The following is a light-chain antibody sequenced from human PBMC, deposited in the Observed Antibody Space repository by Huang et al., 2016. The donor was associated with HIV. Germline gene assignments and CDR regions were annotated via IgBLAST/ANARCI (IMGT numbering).Light chain of an antibody. Sequence: DIQMTQSPSSLSASVGDRVTITCRASQGIGNSLAWYQQKPEKPPRLLLYATSRLESGVPSRVSGSGSGTHYTPTITTLQPEDIASYYCQQYQSIPWTFGQGTKVEIK. V-gene: IGKV1-NL1*01. CDR1: QGIGNS. J-gene: IGKJ1*01. CDR3: QQYQSIPWT. CDR2: ATS.